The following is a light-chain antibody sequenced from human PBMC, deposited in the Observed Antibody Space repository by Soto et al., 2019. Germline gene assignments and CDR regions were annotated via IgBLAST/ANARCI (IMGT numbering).Light chain of an antibody. V-gene: IGKV3-20*01. CDR1: QSVSSRY. J-gene: IGKJ5*01. CDR3: QQYGSSST. CDR2: ATS. Sequence: EIVLTQSPGTLSLSPWETAALSCRASQSVSSRYLAWYQQKSGQAPRLLIYATSSRATDIPDRFSGSGSGTDFTLTISRLEPEDFAVYYCQQYGSSSTFGQGTRLEIK.